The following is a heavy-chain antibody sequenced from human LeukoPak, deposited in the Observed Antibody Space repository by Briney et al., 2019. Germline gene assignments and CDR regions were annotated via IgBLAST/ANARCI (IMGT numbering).Heavy chain of an antibody. CDR1: GSTFTSYG. V-gene: IGHV1-18*01. CDR2: NSAYNANT. D-gene: IGHD3-10*01. CDR3: ARGPYYYGSGSHWDYYMDV. J-gene: IGHJ6*03. Sequence: ASVKVSCKASGSTFTSYGISGVRQAPGRRLEGMGWNSAYNANTNYAQKLQGRVTMTTDTSKSTAYMELRSLRSDDTAVYYCARGPYYYGSGSHWDYYMDVWGKGTTVTVSS.